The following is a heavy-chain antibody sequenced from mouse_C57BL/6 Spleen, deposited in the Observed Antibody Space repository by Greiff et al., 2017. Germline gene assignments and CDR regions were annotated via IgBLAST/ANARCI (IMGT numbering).Heavy chain of an antibody. Sequence: EVQVVQSGGGLVQPKGSLKLSCAASGFTFNTYAMHWVRQAPGKGLEWVARIRSKSSNYATYYADSVKDRFTISRDASQSMLYLQMNNRKTEDTSMYYCVREESGYDDVSFFAYWGQGTLVTVFA. CDR1: GFTFNTYA. CDR3: VREESGYDDVSFFAY. CDR2: IRSKSSNYAT. J-gene: IGHJ3*01. V-gene: IGHV10-3*01. D-gene: IGHD2-2*01.